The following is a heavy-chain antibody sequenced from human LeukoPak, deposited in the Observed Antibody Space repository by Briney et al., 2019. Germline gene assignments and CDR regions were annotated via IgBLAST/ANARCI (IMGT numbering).Heavy chain of an antibody. J-gene: IGHJ4*02. CDR1: GFTFSSYA. D-gene: IGHD3-16*01. CDR3: AKDPGGEPPPYEIDY. CDR2: ISGSGGST. Sequence: PGGSLRLSCAASGFTFSSYAMSCVRQAPGKGLEWVSAISGSGGSTYYADSVKGRFTISRDNSKNTLYLQMNSLRAEDTAVYYCAKDPGGEPPPYEIDYWGQGTLVTVSS. V-gene: IGHV3-23*01.